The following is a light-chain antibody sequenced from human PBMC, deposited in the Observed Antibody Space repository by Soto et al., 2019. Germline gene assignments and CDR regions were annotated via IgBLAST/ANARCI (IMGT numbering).Light chain of an antibody. V-gene: IGKV3-15*01. J-gene: IGKJ1*01. CDR1: HSISTN. Sequence: EIVMAQSPVTLSVSPGERASLPCRASHSISTNLAWYQQKPGQAPRLLIYGASTRATGIPARFSGSGSETGFTLTISSLQSEDFAVYYCQQYNNWPRTFGQGTKVDI. CDR3: QQYNNWPRT. CDR2: GAS.